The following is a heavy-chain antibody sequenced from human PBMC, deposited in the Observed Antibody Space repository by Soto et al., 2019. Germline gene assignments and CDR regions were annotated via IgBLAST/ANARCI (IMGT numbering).Heavy chain of an antibody. D-gene: IGHD6-13*01. CDR1: GFTFSTYR. J-gene: IGHJ3*02. V-gene: IGHV3-48*01. CDR3: ASRSAGRAFDI. CDR2: ISTSSSTI. Sequence: EVQLVESGGGLVQPGGSLRLSCVASGFTFSTYRMNWVRQAPGKGPEWVSYISTSSSTIYYADSVTGRFTISRDNAKNSLYLQMSSLRAEDTAVYFCASRSAGRAFDIWGQGTMVTVSS.